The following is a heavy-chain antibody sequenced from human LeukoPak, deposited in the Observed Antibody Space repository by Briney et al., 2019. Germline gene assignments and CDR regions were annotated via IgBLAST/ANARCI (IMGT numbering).Heavy chain of an antibody. CDR2: IYYSGST. CDR3: ATGSYGSGSYAFDY. D-gene: IGHD3-10*01. CDR1: GGSISSCY. V-gene: IGHV4-59*01. Sequence: SETLSLTCTVSGGSISSCYWSWIRQPPGKGLEWIGYIYYSGSTNYNPSLKSRVTISVDTSKNQFSLKLSSVTAADTAVYYCATGSYGSGSYAFDYWGQGTLVTVSS. J-gene: IGHJ4*02.